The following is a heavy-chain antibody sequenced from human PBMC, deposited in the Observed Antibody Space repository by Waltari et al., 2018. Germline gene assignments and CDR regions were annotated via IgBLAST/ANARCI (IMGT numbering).Heavy chain of an antibody. V-gene: IGHV4-39*01. D-gene: IGHD2-8*02. J-gene: IGHJ3*02. CDR1: GGSISTSPYY. CDR2: IFYSGSP. Sequence: QLQLQESRPGLVKPSETLSLTCTISGGSISTSPYYWGWIRRPPGKGLGWIGSIFYSGSPYSNPSLKSRVTIFVVTSKNQFARVLSSVTAAVTAVYYCSITKSWWGLYAFDIWGQGRKVTVSS. CDR3: SITKSWWGLYAFDI.